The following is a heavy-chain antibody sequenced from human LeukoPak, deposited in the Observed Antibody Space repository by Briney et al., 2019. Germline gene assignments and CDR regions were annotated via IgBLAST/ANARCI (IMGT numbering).Heavy chain of an antibody. J-gene: IGHJ4*02. CDR1: GFTVSSNY. CDR2: IYHSGST. D-gene: IGHD3-22*01. Sequence: PGGSLRLSCAASGFTVSSNYMSWVRQPPGKGLEWIGEIYHSGSTNYNPSLKSRVTISVDKSKNQFSLKLSSVTAADTAVYYCARGRDYYDSSGYDDYWGQGTLVTVSS. CDR3: ARGRDYYDSSGYDDY. V-gene: IGHV4-4*02.